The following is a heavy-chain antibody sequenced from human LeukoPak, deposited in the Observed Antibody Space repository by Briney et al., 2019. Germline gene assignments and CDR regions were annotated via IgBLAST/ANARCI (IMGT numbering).Heavy chain of an antibody. CDR3: ARPDDKDHGAPNWFAP. CDR1: GGSISSTGYY. Sequence: PSETLSLTCSVSGGSISSTGYYWGWVRQSPEKGLEWIGSINYSGTTFYNPSLKSRVSISIDTSKKQFSLKVTSVTAPDTGTYYCARPDDKDHGAPNWFAPWRQGTLVIVSS. J-gene: IGHJ5*02. CDR2: INYSGTT. D-gene: IGHD4-17*01. V-gene: IGHV4-39*01.